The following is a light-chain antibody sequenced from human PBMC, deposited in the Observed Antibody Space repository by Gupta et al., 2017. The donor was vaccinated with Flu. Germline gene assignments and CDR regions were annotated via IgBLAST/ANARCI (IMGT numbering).Light chain of an antibody. CDR2: DDS. CDR1: NIGTKS. V-gene: IGLV3-21*02. CDR3: QVWDSSSHHRV. Sequence: SYVLTQPPSVSVAPGQTARITRGGNNIGTKSVHWYQQKPGQAPVLVVHDDSDRPSGLPERFSGSNSGNTATLTISRVEAGDEADYYCQVWDSSSHHRVFGGGTKLTVL. J-gene: IGLJ3*02.